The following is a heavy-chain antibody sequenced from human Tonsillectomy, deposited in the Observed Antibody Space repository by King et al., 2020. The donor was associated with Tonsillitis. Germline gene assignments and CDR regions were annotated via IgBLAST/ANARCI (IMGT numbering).Heavy chain of an antibody. Sequence: QLVQSGAEVKKPGASVKVSCKASGYTFTSYYIHWVRQAPGQGLEWMGIINPSSGSTSYAQKFQGRVTMTRDTSTSTVYMELSSRRSEDPAVYYCARXXXCXXXXCXXDTLXXFAMVVWGQGTTVTVSS. CDR1: GYTFTSYY. CDR2: INPSSGST. D-gene: IGHD2-15*01. CDR3: ARXXXCXXXXCXXDTLXXFAMVV. V-gene: IGHV1-46*03. J-gene: IGHJ6*02.